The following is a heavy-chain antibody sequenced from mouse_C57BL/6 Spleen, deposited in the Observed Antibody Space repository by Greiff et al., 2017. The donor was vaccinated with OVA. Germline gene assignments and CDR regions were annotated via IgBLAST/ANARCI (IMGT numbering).Heavy chain of an antibody. D-gene: IGHD1-2*01. Sequence: VQLQQSGPELVKPGASVKISCKASGYTFTDYYMNWVKQSHGKSLEWIGDINPNNGGTSYNQKFKGKATLTVDKSSSTAYMELRSLTSEDSAVYYCARGAALYWGQGTLVTVSA. J-gene: IGHJ3*01. CDR2: INPNNGGT. CDR3: ARGAALY. CDR1: GYTFTDYY. V-gene: IGHV1-26*01.